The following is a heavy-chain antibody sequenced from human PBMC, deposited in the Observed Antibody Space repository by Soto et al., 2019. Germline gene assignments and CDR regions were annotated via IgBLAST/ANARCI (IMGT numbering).Heavy chain of an antibody. V-gene: IGHV3-7*01. J-gene: IGHJ4*02. CDR3: ARGRDGRDY. Sequence: EVPLVESGGGLVQPGGSLRLSCAASEFTFSQLWMSWVRQALGKGLEWVADIKPDGGEKYYVDSVKGRFTISREDAKNSVYLQMNSLRAEDTGVYYCARGRDGRDYWGQGTLVTVSS. CDR2: IKPDGGEK. CDR1: EFTFSQLW.